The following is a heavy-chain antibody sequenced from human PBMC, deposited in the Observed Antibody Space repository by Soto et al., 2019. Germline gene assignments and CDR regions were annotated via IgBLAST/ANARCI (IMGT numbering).Heavy chain of an antibody. CDR2: IYHSGST. D-gene: IGHD5-12*01. Sequence: PLEILSLTCAVSGGSIISGGYSWSWIRQPPGKGLEWIGYIYHSGSTYYNPSLKSRVTISVDRSKNQFSLKLSSVTAADTAVYYCARRRGFPYYYGMDVWGQGTTVTVSS. J-gene: IGHJ6*02. V-gene: IGHV4-30-2*01. CDR3: ARRRGFPYYYGMDV. CDR1: GGSIISGGYS.